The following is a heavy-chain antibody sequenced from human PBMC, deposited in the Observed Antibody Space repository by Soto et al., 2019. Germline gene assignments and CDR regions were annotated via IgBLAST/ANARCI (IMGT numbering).Heavy chain of an antibody. CDR1: GFTFSDYY. V-gene: IGHV3-11*06. D-gene: IGHD6-13*01. Sequence: GGSLRLSCAASGFTFSDYYMTWIRQAPGKGLQWVSYISSTSSYINYADSVKGRFTISRDNAKNSLYLQMNSLSAEDTAVYYCTRSVGYTSTWHGSWGQGTLVTVSS. CDR2: ISSTSSYI. CDR3: TRSVGYTSTWHGS. J-gene: IGHJ5*02.